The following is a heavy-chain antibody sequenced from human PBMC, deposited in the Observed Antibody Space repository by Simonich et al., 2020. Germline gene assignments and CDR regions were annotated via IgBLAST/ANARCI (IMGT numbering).Heavy chain of an antibody. CDR3: ARNGLVGILKAFDI. Sequence: QVQLVQSVAEVKKPGASVKVSCKASGYNFTGYYVHWVRQVPGQGLEWMGWINPDSGGTNYAQKFQGRVTMTRDTSISTAYKELSRLRSDDTAVYYCARNGLVGILKAFDIWGQGTMVTVSS. D-gene: IGHD2-21*01. V-gene: IGHV1-2*02. CDR1: GYNFTGYY. CDR2: INPDSGGT. J-gene: IGHJ3*02.